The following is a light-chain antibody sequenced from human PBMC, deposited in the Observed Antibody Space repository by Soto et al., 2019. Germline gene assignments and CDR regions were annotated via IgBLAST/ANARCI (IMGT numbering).Light chain of an antibody. CDR3: CSYAGSHSWV. CDR1: SSDVGGYNY. Sequence: QSALTQPRSVSGCPGQSVTISCTGTSSDVGGYNYVSWYQQHPGKAPKLMIYDVNKRPSGVPDRFSGSKSGSTASLTISGLQAEDEVDYYCCSYAGSHSWVFGGGTKLTVL. V-gene: IGLV2-11*01. J-gene: IGLJ3*02. CDR2: DVN.